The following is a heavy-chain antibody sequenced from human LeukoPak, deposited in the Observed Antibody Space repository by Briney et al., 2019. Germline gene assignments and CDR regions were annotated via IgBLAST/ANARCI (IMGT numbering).Heavy chain of an antibody. V-gene: IGHV4-59*01. CDR3: ARREISSGYVYYFDY. Sequence: PSETLSLTCTVSGGSISSYYWSWIRQPPGKGLEWIGYIYYSGSTNYNPSLKSRVSISVDTSKNQFSLKLSSVTAADTAVYYCARREISSGYVYYFDYWGQRTLVTVSS. D-gene: IGHD3-22*01. CDR2: IYYSGST. CDR1: GGSISSYY. J-gene: IGHJ4*02.